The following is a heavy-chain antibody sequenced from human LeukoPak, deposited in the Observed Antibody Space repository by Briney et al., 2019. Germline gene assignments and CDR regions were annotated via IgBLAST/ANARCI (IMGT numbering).Heavy chain of an antibody. CDR2: ISGSGGSA. V-gene: IGHV3-23*01. J-gene: IGHJ4*02. CDR3: AKVRDTAPSYYFDY. CDR1: GFTFSSYA. D-gene: IGHD5-18*01. Sequence: PGGSLRLSCAASGFTFSSYAMSWVRQAPGKGLEWVSAISGSGGSAYYADSVKGRFTISRDNSKNTLYLQMNSLRAEDTAVYYCAKVRDTAPSYYFDYWAREPWSPSPQ.